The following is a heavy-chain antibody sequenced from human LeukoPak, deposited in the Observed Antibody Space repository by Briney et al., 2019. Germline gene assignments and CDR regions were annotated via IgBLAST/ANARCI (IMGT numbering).Heavy chain of an antibody. V-gene: IGHV4-39*01. CDR1: GGSISSSSYY. D-gene: IGHD5-24*01. CDR3: ATVEMATKIPY. CDR2: IYYSGST. J-gene: IGHJ4*02. Sequence: SETLSLTCTVSGGSISSSSYYWGWIRQPPGKGLEWIGSIYYSGSTYYNPSLKSRVTISVDTSKNQFSLKLSSVTAADTAVYYCATVEMATKIPYWGQGTLVTVSS.